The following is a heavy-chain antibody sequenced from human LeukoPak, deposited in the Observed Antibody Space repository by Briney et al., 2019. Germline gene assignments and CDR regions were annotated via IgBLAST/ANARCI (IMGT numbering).Heavy chain of an antibody. V-gene: IGHV3-11*04. J-gene: IGHJ4*02. CDR3: ARVPDDFWSGYFFDC. CDR1: GFTFSDYY. D-gene: IGHD3-3*01. CDR2: ISTSGSTI. Sequence: GGSLRLSCAASGFTFSDYYMSWIRQAPGKGLEWISYISTSGSTIYYADSVKGRFTISRDNAKNSLYLQMNSLRAEDTAVYYCARVPDDFWSGYFFDCWGQGTLVTVSS.